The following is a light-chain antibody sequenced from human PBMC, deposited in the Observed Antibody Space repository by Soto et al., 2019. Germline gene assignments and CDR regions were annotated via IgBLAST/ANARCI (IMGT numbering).Light chain of an antibody. CDR1: QNVRTF. J-gene: IGKJ1*01. CDR2: GAS. Sequence: EVVLTQSPATLSLSPGERATLSCRASQNVRTFLDWYQQKPGQAPRLLIYGASNRATGIPARFSGSGSGTDFTLTIRSLGPEDFAVYYCQQHSHWPPWTFGQGTRVEIQ. CDR3: QQHSHWPPWT. V-gene: IGKV3-11*01.